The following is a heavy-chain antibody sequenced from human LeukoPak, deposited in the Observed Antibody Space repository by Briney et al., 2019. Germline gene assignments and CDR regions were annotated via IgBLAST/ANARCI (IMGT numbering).Heavy chain of an antibody. CDR3: ARVRGGYDGGYFDY. Sequence: PGGSLRLSCAASGFTFSNYEMNWVRQAPGKGLEWVSVIYSGGSTYYADSVKGRFTISRDSSKNTLYLQMNSLRAEDTAVYYCARVRGGYDGGYFDYWGQGTLVTVSS. J-gene: IGHJ4*02. CDR1: GFTFSNYE. CDR2: IYSGGST. D-gene: IGHD5-12*01. V-gene: IGHV3-53*01.